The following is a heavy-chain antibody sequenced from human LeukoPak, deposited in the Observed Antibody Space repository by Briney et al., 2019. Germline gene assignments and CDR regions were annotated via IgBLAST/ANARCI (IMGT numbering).Heavy chain of an antibody. CDR1: GLTSSDAW. J-gene: IGHJ4*02. CDR3: TTRRQDGW. Sequence: GGSLRLSCVGSGLTSSDAWMRWVRQAPGKGLGWVGRIKSKSDGGTIDYAAPVKGRFTISRDDSRNTLYLQMNSLKTEDTAVYYCTTRRQDGWWGQGTLVTVS. CDR2: IKSKSDGGTI. D-gene: IGHD2-15*01. V-gene: IGHV3-15*01.